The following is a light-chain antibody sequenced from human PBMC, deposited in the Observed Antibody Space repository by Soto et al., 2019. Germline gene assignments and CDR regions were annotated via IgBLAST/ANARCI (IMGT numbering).Light chain of an antibody. CDR2: DES. J-gene: IGLJ1*01. CDR3: QVWDSSSDNYV. V-gene: IGLV3-21*02. CDR1: NIGSKS. Sequence: SYELTQPPSVSVAPGQTARIACGGDNIGSKSVYWYQQKPGQAPVLVVYDESDRPSGIPERFSGSNSGNAATLTISRVEAGDEADYYCQVWDSSSDNYVFGTGTKVTVL.